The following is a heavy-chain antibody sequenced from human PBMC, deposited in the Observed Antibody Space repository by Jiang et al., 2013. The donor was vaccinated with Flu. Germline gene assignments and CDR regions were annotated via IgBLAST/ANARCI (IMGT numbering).Heavy chain of an antibody. CDR1: GASISSGGSY. J-gene: IGHJ5*02. V-gene: IGHV4-31*03. Sequence: GLVKPSETLSLTCTVLGASISSGGSYWSWVRQLPGKGLEWIGYIYYSGSSAYNPSLESRISLSVDTSKNQFSLKLTSVTAADTAIYYCARSTEVAGRFDPWGQGLSVTVSS. CDR2: IYYSGSS. CDR3: ARSTEVAGRFDP. D-gene: IGHD6-19*01.